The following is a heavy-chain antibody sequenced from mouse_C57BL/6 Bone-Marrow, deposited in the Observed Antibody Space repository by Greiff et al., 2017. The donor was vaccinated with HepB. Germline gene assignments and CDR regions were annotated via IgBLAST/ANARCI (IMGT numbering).Heavy chain of an antibody. J-gene: IGHJ3*01. Sequence: VQLQQSGAELARPGASVKLSCKASGYTFTSYGISWVKQRTGQGLEWIGEIYPRSGNTYYNEKFKGKATLTADKSSSTAYMELRSLTSEDSAVYFCARCYYYGSWFAYWGQRTLVTVSA. D-gene: IGHD1-1*01. V-gene: IGHV1-81*01. CDR3: ARCYYYGSWFAY. CDR2: IYPRSGNT. CDR1: GYTFTSYG.